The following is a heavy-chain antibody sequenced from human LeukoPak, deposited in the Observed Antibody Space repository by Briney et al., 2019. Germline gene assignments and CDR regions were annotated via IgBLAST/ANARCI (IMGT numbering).Heavy chain of an antibody. CDR3: ARAPANYGIDDY. Sequence: ASVKVSCKASGYTFTSYYMHWVRQAPGQGLEWVGIINPSVGSTSYAPKLQGRVTMTRDTSTNTVYMELSSLRSEDTAVYYCARAPANYGIDDYWGQGTLVTASS. J-gene: IGHJ4*02. V-gene: IGHV1-46*04. CDR1: GYTFTSYY. CDR2: INPSVGST. D-gene: IGHD3-16*01.